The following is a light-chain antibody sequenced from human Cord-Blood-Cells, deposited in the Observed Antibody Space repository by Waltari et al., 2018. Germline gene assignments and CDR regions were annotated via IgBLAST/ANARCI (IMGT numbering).Light chain of an antibody. CDR3: QQYNNWPPGIT. CDR1: QSVSSN. J-gene: IGKJ4*01. Sequence: ATLSVSPGERATLSCRASQSVSSNLAWYQQKPGQAPRLLIYGASTRATGIPARFSGSGSGTEFTLTISSLQSEDFAVYYCQQYNNWPPGITFGGGTKVEIK. V-gene: IGKV3-15*01. CDR2: GAS.